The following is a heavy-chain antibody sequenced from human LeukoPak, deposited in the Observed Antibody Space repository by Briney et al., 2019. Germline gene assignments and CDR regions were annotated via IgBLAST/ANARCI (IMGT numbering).Heavy chain of an antibody. D-gene: IGHD3-10*01. J-gene: IGHJ6*02. Sequence: DPGGSLRLSCAASGFTFSSYSMNWVRQAPGKGLEWVSSISSSSSYIYYADSVKGRFTISRDNAKNSLYLQMNSLRAEDTAVYYCARDNGSDLYYYYGMDVWGQGTTVTVSS. CDR2: ISSSSSYI. CDR3: ARDNGSDLYYYYGMDV. CDR1: GFTFSSYS. V-gene: IGHV3-21*01.